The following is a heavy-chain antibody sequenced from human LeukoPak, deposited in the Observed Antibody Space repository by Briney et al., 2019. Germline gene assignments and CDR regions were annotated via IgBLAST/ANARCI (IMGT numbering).Heavy chain of an antibody. CDR1: GYTFTSYH. J-gene: IGHJ4*02. Sequence: ASVKVSCKASGYTFTSYHINWVRQATGQGLEWVGWMNPNNSDIGYAQKFQGRVTMTRNTSIGTAYMELSSLRSEDTAIYYCVRVPPGTTVYAYWGQGTLVTVSS. CDR3: VRVPPGTTVYAY. CDR2: MNPNNSDI. D-gene: IGHD1-14*01. V-gene: IGHV1-8*01.